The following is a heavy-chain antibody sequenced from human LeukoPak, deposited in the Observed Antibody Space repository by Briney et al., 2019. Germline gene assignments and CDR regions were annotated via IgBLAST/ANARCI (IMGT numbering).Heavy chain of an antibody. J-gene: IGHJ6*02. Sequence: GESLKISCKGSGYSFTSYWIGWVRQMPGKGLEWMGITYPGDSDTRYSPSFQGQVTISADKSISTAYLQWSSLKASDTAMYYCARSGSTNSGYYYYYGMDVWGQGTTVTVSS. D-gene: IGHD2-8*01. CDR1: GYSFTSYW. CDR2: TYPGDSDT. CDR3: ARSGSTNSGYYYYYGMDV. V-gene: IGHV5-51*01.